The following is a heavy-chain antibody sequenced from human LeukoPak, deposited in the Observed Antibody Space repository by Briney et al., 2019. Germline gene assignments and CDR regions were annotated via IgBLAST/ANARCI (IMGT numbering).Heavy chain of an antibody. Sequence: ASVKVSCKASGYTFTGYFMHWVRQAPGQGLEWMGWINPSSGGTNYAQKFQGWVTMTRDTSISTAYMELSRLRSDDRAVYYCARAVRPTVITPFDYWGRGTLVTVSS. CDR2: INPSSGGT. V-gene: IGHV1-2*04. J-gene: IGHJ4*02. CDR3: ARAVRPTVITPFDY. D-gene: IGHD4-23*01. CDR1: GYTFTGYF.